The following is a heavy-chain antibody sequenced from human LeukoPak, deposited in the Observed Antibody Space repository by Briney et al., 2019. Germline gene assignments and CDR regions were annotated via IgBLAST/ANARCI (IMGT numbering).Heavy chain of an antibody. J-gene: IGHJ4*02. D-gene: IGHD3-10*01. CDR3: ARVTGSGSYSTPPDY. CDR2: ISVYNGNT. CDR1: GYTFTSYG. V-gene: IGHV1-18*01. Sequence: ASVKVSCKASGYTFTSYGLSWVRQAPGQGLEWMGWISVYNGNTNYAQKLQGRVTMTTDTSTSTAYMELRSLRSDDTAVYYCARVTGSGSYSTPPDYWGQGTLVTVSS.